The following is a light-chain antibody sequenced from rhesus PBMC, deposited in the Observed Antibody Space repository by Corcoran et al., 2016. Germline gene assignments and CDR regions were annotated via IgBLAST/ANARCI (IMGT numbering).Light chain of an antibody. Sequence: DIHMTQSPSSLSASVGDTVTITCRASQSISSWLDWYQQKPGKAPKLLIYKASSLQSGVPSRFSGSGSGTDFTLTISSLQPEDCATYYCLQYSSSPYSFGQGTKVEIK. V-gene: IGKV1-22*01. J-gene: IGKJ2*01. CDR2: KAS. CDR3: LQYSSSPYS. CDR1: QSISSW.